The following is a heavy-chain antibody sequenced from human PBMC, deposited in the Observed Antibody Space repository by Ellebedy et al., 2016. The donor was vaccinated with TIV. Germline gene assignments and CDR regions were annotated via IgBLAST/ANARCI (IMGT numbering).Heavy chain of an antibody. CDR3: ARVAVPYYYMDV. Sequence: SETLSLXXTVSGGPIKSGTHFWSWVRQHPGKGLEWIGYIYHSGATYYNESLKSRCTISVDPSGNQFSLNLRSVTTADTAVYYCARVAVPYYYMDVWGKGTTVTVSS. D-gene: IGHD6-19*01. J-gene: IGHJ6*03. V-gene: IGHV4-31*03. CDR1: GGPIKSGTHF. CDR2: IYHSGAT.